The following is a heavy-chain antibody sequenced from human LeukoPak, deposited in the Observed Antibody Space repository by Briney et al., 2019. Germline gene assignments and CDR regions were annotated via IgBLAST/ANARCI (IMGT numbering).Heavy chain of an antibody. CDR3: AKVSGWSVGTFDY. J-gene: IGHJ4*02. Sequence: PGGSLRLSCAASGFTFSDYWMSWVRQAPGKGLEWVANIKQDGSEKHYVDSVKDRFTISRDNAKNSLYLQLNSLRAEDAALYYCAKVSGWSVGTFDYWGQGTLVTVSS. CDR1: GFTFSDYW. V-gene: IGHV3-7*01. D-gene: IGHD6-19*01. CDR2: IKQDGSEK.